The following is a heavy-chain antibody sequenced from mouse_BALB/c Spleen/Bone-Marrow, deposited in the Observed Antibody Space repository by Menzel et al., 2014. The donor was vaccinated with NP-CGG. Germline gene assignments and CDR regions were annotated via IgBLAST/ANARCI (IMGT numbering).Heavy chain of an antibody. CDR1: GYTFTSYY. J-gene: IGHJ3*01. D-gene: IGHD3-3*01. CDR2: INPSNGGT. CDR3: TREGTFFAY. V-gene: IGHV1S81*02. Sequence: VKLVESGAELVKPGASVKLSCKSSGYTFTSYYMCWVKQRPGQGLEWIGGINPSNGGTNFNEKFKSKATLTVDKSSSTAYMQLSSLTSEDSAVYYCTREGTFFAYWGQGTLVTVSA.